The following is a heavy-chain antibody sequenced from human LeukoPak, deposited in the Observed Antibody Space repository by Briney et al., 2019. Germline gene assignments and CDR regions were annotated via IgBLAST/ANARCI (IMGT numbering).Heavy chain of an antibody. J-gene: IGHJ6*02. D-gene: IGHD3-22*01. Sequence: ASVKVSCKASGYTFTSYGISWVRQAPGQGLEWMGWISAYNGNTNYAQKLQGRVTMTTDTSTSTAYMELRSLRSDDTAVYYCARSGHYYDSSGYSIYYYYGMDVWGQGTTVTVSS. V-gene: IGHV1-18*01. CDR2: ISAYNGNT. CDR3: ARSGHYYDSSGYSIYYYYGMDV. CDR1: GYTFTSYG.